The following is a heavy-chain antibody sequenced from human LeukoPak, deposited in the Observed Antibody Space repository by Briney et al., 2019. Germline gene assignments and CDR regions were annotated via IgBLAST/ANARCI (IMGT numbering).Heavy chain of an antibody. CDR1: GYTFTNYG. CDR3: ARDPLSRYSNSRPSYYYGMDV. CDR2: ISTYNGNT. D-gene: IGHD4-11*01. V-gene: IGHV1-18*01. J-gene: IGHJ6*02. Sequence: ASVKVFCRASGYTFTNYGFSWVRQAPGQGLEWMGWISTYNGNTNYAQKFQDRVTMTTDTSTSTAYMELRSLRSDDTAVYFCARDPLSRYSNSRPSYYYGMDVWGQGTTVTVSS.